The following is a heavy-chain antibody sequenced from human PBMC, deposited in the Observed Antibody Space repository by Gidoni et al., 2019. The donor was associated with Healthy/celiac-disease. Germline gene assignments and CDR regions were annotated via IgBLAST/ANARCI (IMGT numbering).Heavy chain of an antibody. CDR2: ISSSSGTI. CDR3: ARDPRVTIVGVVSPYYCYGMDV. Sequence: EVQLVESGGGLVQPGGSLRLSCAASGFTSSSNSTNCVRQAPGKGLECVSYISSSSGTIYYADSVKGRFTISRDDAKNSLYLQMNSLRDEDTAVYYCARDPRVTIVGVVSPYYCYGMDVWGQGTTVTVSS. J-gene: IGHJ6*02. V-gene: IGHV3-48*02. CDR1: GFTSSSNS. D-gene: IGHD3-3*01.